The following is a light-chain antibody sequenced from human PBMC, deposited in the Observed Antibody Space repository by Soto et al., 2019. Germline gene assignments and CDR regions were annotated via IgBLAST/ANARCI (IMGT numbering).Light chain of an antibody. CDR3: GSYTSSSTYV. CDR2: DVS. CDR1: SSDVGAYNY. V-gene: IGLV2-14*03. J-gene: IGLJ1*01. Sequence: QSALTQPASVSGSPGQSITISCTGTSSDVGAYNYVSWYQHHPGKAPKLMIYDVSSRPSGVSNRFSSSKSGDTASLTISGLQTEDEADYYCGSYTSSSTYVFGSGTKVTVL.